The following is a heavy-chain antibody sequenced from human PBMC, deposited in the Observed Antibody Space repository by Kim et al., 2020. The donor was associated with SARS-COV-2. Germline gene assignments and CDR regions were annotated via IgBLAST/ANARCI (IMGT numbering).Heavy chain of an antibody. CDR2: FDPEDGET. D-gene: IGHD6-19*01. CDR1: GYTLTELS. Sequence: ASVKVSCKVSGYTLTELSIHWVRQAPGKGLEWMGGFDPEDGETIYAQKFQGRVTMTEDTSTDTAYMELSSLRSEDTAMYYCATSPPTVAGPAGGNWFDPWGQGTLVTVSS. J-gene: IGHJ5*02. CDR3: ATSPPTVAGPAGGNWFDP. V-gene: IGHV1-24*01.